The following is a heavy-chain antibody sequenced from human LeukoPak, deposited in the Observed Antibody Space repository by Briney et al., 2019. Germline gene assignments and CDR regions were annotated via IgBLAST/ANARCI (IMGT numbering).Heavy chain of an antibody. CDR3: ARTHFDSLGWFDP. Sequence: PSETLSLPCTVSGGSMRSSNFYWGWIRQPPGKGLEWIGNINYSGSTYYNPSVKSRVTLSVDVSKNRFSLNLTSVTAADTALYFCARTHFDSLGWFDPWGQGIQVIVSS. CDR1: GGSMRSSNFY. J-gene: IGHJ5*02. V-gene: IGHV4-39*07. CDR2: INYSGST. D-gene: IGHD3-9*01.